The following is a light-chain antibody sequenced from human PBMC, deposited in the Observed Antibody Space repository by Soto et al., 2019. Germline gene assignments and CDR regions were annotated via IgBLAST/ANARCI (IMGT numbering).Light chain of an antibody. CDR3: QHYGSSPRT. Sequence: EIVLTQSPGTLSLSPGERATLSCRASQNVSSSSLAWYQQRPGQAPRLLIYGASSRATGIPDRFSGSGSGTDFTLTISSLEPEDFAVYYCQHYGSSPRTFGQGTKVEIK. V-gene: IGKV3-20*01. J-gene: IGKJ1*01. CDR1: QNVSSSS. CDR2: GAS.